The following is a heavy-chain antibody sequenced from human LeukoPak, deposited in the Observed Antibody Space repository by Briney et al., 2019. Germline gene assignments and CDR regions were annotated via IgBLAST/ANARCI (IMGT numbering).Heavy chain of an antibody. CDR3: ARHFPDMDCSSTSCYYYYYMDV. J-gene: IGHJ6*03. V-gene: IGHV5-51*01. D-gene: IGHD2-2*01. CDR1: GYSFTSYW. CDR2: IYPGDSDT. Sequence: KHGESLKISCKGSGYSFTSYWIGWVRQMPGKGLEWMGIIYPGDSDTRYSPSFQGQVTISADKSISTAYLQWSSLKASDTAMYYCARHFPDMDCSSTSCYYYYYMDVWGKGTTVTISS.